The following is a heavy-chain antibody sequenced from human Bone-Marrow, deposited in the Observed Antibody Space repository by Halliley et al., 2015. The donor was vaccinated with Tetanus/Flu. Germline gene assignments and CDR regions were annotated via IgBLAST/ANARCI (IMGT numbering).Heavy chain of an antibody. Sequence: TLSLTCTVSGGSIISWYWNWIRQPPGKGLEWIGYMDHSGSTNYDPSLKSRVTISADTSKNQVSLKLHSVTAADTAVYYCARWNNYGDPPFDYWGQGTLVTVSS. J-gene: IGHJ4*02. CDR1: GGSIISWY. D-gene: IGHD4-17*01. V-gene: IGHV4-59*01. CDR3: ARWNNYGDPPFDY. CDR2: MDHSGST.